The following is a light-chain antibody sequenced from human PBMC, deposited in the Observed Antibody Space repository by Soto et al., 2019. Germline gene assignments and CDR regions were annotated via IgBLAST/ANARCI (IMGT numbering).Light chain of an antibody. J-gene: IGKJ2*01. V-gene: IGKV3-20*01. CDR1: QSVTSRD. CDR2: GAS. CDR3: QQYGNSPPMYT. Sequence: ESVLTQAPGTLSLSPGERATLSCRASQSVTSRDIAWYQQKPGQAPRLLIYGASSRATGIPDRFSGSGSGTDFTLTISTLEPEYFAVYYCQQYGNSPPMYTFGPGTKLEI.